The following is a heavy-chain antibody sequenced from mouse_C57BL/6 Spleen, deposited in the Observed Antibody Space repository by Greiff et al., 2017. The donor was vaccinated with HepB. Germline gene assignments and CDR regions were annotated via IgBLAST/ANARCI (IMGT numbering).Heavy chain of an antibody. CDR1: GYAFSSSW. CDR3: ARDGSSPYYFDY. D-gene: IGHD1-1*01. V-gene: IGHV1-82*01. J-gene: IGHJ2*01. Sequence: VQLQQSGPELVKPGASVKISCKASGYAFSSSWMNWVKQRPGKGLEWIGRIYPGDGDTKYNGKCKGKATLTADTSSSTAYMQLSSLTSEDSAVYFCARDGSSPYYFDYWGQGTTLTVSS. CDR2: IYPGDGDT.